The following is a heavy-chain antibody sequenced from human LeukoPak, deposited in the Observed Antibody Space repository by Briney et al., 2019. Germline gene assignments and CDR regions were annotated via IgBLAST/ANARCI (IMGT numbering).Heavy chain of an antibody. CDR3: ARRPLHSQIYFVP. CDR1: GDRFTSYW. J-gene: IGHJ5*02. D-gene: IGHD2/OR15-2a*01. Sequence: GESLKISCRASGDRFTSYWVAWVREKPGKGLEWMGIIFPGDSDTRYSPSFEGQVSISVDRSTTTAYLHWSSLKASDTAIYYCARRPLHSQIYFVPWGQGTLVTVSP. V-gene: IGHV5-51*01. CDR2: IFPGDSDT.